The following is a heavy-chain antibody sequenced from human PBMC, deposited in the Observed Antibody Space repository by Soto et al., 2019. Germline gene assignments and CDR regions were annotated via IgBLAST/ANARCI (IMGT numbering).Heavy chain of an antibody. Sequence: PGGSLRLSCAASGFTFSTFGMHWVRQAPDKGLEWVAAISYDGTDKYYADSVKGRFTISKDNSKNTLHLQINSLRAEDTALYYCAKGSTATGYPFDYWGQGTLVTVSS. D-gene: IGHD4-17*01. CDR1: GFTFSTFG. V-gene: IGHV3-30*18. CDR3: AKGSTATGYPFDY. J-gene: IGHJ4*02. CDR2: ISYDGTDK.